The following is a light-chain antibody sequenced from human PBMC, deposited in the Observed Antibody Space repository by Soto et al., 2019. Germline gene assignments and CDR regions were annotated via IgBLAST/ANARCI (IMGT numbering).Light chain of an antibody. Sequence: ALTQPPSASGSPGQSVTISCTGTSSDVGGYNYVSWYQQHPGKVPKLMIYEVTKRPSGVPDRFSGSKSGNTASLTVSGFQAEDEADYYCSSHAGINNVVFGGGTKLTVL. CDR3: SSHAGINNVV. J-gene: IGLJ3*02. CDR2: EVT. V-gene: IGLV2-8*01. CDR1: SSDVGGYNY.